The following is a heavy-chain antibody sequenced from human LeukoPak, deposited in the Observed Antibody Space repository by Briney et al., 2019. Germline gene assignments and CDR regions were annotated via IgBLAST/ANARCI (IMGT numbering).Heavy chain of an antibody. CDR2: IYTSGST. V-gene: IGHV4-61*02. Sequence: PSQTLSLTCTVSGGSISSGSYYWSWIRQPAGKGLEWIGRIYTSGSTNCNPSLKSRVTISVDTSKNQFSLKLSSVTAADTAVYYCARGYYDSSGYYDYWGQGTLVTVSS. CDR3: ARGYYDSSGYYDY. D-gene: IGHD3-22*01. J-gene: IGHJ4*02. CDR1: GGSISSGSYY.